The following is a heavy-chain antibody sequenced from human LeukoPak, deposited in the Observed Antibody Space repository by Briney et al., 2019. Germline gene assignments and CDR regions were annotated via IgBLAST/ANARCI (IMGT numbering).Heavy chain of an antibody. CDR1: GFTFSSYA. Sequence: GGSLRLSCAASGFTFSSYAMSWVRQAPGKGLEWVSAISGSGGSTYYADSVKGRFTISRDNAKNSLYLQMNSLRAEDTAVFYCARTRGFPLYYFDYWGQGTLVTVSS. D-gene: IGHD2-2*02. CDR3: ARTRGFPLYYFDY. V-gene: IGHV3-23*01. CDR2: ISGSGGST. J-gene: IGHJ4*02.